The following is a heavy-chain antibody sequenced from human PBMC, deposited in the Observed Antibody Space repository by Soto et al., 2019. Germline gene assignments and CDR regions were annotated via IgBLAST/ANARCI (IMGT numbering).Heavy chain of an antibody. CDR3: ARDEERRFWFDT. D-gene: IGHD1-1*01. CDR2: INAGNGKT. J-gene: IGHJ5*02. V-gene: IGHV1-3*01. Sequence: QVQLVQSGAEVKKPGDSVKVSCKASGYTFTSYAMHWVRQAPGQRLEWMGWINAGNGKTKYSQKFQGRDTITRDTTASTAYMELSSLRSEDTSVYYCARDEERRFWFDTWCQGTLVTVSS. CDR1: GYTFTSYA.